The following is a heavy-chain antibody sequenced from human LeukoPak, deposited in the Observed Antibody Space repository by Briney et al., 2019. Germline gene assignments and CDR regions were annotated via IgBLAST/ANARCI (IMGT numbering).Heavy chain of an antibody. Sequence: PSETLSLTCTVSGGSISSSSYYWGWIRQPPGKGLEWIGSIYYSGSTYYNPSLKSRVTISVDTSKNQFSLKLSSVTAADTAVYYCAGRSSGWYSDYWGQGTLVTVSS. D-gene: IGHD6-19*01. CDR1: GGSISSSSYY. J-gene: IGHJ4*02. CDR2: IYYSGST. CDR3: AGRSSGWYSDY. V-gene: IGHV4-39*01.